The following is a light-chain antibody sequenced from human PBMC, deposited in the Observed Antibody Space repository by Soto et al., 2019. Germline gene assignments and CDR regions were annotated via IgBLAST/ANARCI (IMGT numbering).Light chain of an antibody. CDR1: TSNIGNNA. V-gene: IGLV1-44*01. Sequence: QSVLTQPPAASGTPGQRVTISCSGRTSNIGNNAVIWYQQLPGTAPELLIYSNNQRPSGVPDRFSGSKSGTSGSLAISGLQSEDEADYYCAAWDDSLSGMVFGGGTKVTVL. CDR2: SNN. CDR3: AAWDDSLSGMV. J-gene: IGLJ3*02.